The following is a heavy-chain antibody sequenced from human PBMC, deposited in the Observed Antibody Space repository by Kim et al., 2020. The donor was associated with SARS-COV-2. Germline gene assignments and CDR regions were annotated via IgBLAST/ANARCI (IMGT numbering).Heavy chain of an antibody. Sequence: ASVKVSCMASGYAFTSYTVNWMRQAPGQGLEWMGWINTYTGNPTYAQGFTGRFVFSLDTSVSTAYLQISSLKAEDTAVYYCARRNRLFDYWGQGTPVTVS. J-gene: IGHJ4*02. V-gene: IGHV7-4-1*02. CDR3: ARRNRLFDY. CDR1: GYAFTSYT. D-gene: IGHD3-16*02. CDR2: INTYTGNP.